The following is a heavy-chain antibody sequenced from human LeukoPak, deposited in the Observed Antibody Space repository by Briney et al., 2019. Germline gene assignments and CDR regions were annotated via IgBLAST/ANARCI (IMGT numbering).Heavy chain of an antibody. CDR1: GYTLTELS. J-gene: IGHJ4*02. Sequence: ASVKVSCKVSGYTLTELSMHWVRQAPGKGLEWMGGFDPEDGETIYAQKFQGRVTMTEDTSTDTAYMELSSLRSEDTAVYYCALGSLMKTIVGATAFDYWGQGTLVTVSS. CDR3: ALGSLMKTIVGATAFDY. D-gene: IGHD1-26*01. V-gene: IGHV1-24*01. CDR2: FDPEDGET.